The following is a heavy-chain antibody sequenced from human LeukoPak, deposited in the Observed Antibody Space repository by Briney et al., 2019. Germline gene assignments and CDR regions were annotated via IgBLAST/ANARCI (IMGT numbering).Heavy chain of an antibody. CDR2: ISYSGST. J-gene: IGHJ6*02. CDR3: ASGSSTVKFYYGIDV. Sequence: SETLSHTCSVSGGSINSYYWNWIRQPPGKGLEWMGYISYSGSTNYNPSLKNRVTISVDTSKNQFSLKLSSVTAADTAVYYCASGSSTVKFYYGIDVWGRGTTVTVSS. CDR1: GGSINSYY. D-gene: IGHD4-17*01. V-gene: IGHV4-59*01.